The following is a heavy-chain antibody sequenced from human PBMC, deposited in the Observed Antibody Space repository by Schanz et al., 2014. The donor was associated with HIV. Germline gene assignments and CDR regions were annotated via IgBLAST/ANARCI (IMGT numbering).Heavy chain of an antibody. J-gene: IGHJ5*01. Sequence: QVQLVESGGGLVKPGGSLRLSCAASGFTFNDYYMTWIRQAPGKGLEWVSYISDTGTTTYYADSVNGRFTISRDNAKNSMFLQMNSLRGEDTAVYYCAKDRNGYNQPIESWGQGTLVTVSS. CDR2: ISDTGTTT. CDR1: GFTFNDYY. V-gene: IGHV3-11*01. CDR3: AKDRNGYNQPIES. D-gene: IGHD5-18*01.